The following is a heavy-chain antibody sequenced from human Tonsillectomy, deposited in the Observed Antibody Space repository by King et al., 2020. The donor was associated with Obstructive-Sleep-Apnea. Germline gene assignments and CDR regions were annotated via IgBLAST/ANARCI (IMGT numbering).Heavy chain of an antibody. D-gene: IGHD3-3*01. V-gene: IGHV3-74*01. CDR1: GFTFNNYW. Sequence: VQLMESGGGLVQPGGSLRLSCAASGFTFNNYWMHWVRPAPGKGLVWVSRVKSDGSSTTYADSVQGRFAISRDNSKNILYLQLHSLMAEDTAVYYCARGATYEFWSGPHDAFDIWGQGTMVTFSS. CDR3: ARGATYEFWSGPHDAFDI. CDR2: VKSDGSST. J-gene: IGHJ3*02.